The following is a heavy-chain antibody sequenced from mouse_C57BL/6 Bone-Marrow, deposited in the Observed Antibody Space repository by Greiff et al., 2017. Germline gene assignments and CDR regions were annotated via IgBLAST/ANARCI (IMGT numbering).Heavy chain of an antibody. J-gene: IGHJ4*01. CDR1: GFTFSSYG. Sequence: EVKLMESGGDLVKPGGSLKLSCAASGFTFSSYGMSWVRQTPDKRLEWVATISSGGSYTYYPDSVKGRFTISRDNAKNTLYLQMSSLKSEDTAMYYCARGYDYDGYAMDYWGQGTSVTVSS. CDR2: ISSGGSYT. V-gene: IGHV5-6*01. CDR3: ARGYDYDGYAMDY. D-gene: IGHD2-4*01.